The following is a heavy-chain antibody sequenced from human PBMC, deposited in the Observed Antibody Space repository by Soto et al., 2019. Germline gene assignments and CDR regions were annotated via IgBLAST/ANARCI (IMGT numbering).Heavy chain of an antibody. D-gene: IGHD6-13*01. CDR1: GGSISSSNW. CDR3: ARYRVAAAGTGEIGYYYYYGMDV. Sequence: QVQLQESGPGLVQPSGTLSLTCAVSGGSISSSNWWSWVRQPPGKGLEWIGEIYHSGSTNYNPSRKSMVTISVDKSKNQFSLKLSSVTAADTAVYYCARYRVAAAGTGEIGYYYYYGMDVWGQGTTVTVSS. CDR2: IYHSGST. V-gene: IGHV4-4*02. J-gene: IGHJ6*02.